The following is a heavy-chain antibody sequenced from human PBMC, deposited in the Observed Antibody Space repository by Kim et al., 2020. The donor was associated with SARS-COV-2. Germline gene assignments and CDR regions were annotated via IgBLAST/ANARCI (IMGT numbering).Heavy chain of an antibody. D-gene: IGHD1-7*01. CDR1: GFTFSSYA. CDR2: IYSGGSST. CDR3: AKGYHITGTTLGY. J-gene: IGHJ4*02. Sequence: GGSLRLSCAASGFTFSSYAMSWVRQAPGKGLEWVSVIYSGGSSTYYADSVKGRFTISRDNSKNTLYLQMNSLRAEDTAVYYCAKGYHITGTTLGYWGQGTLVTVSS. V-gene: IGHV3-23*03.